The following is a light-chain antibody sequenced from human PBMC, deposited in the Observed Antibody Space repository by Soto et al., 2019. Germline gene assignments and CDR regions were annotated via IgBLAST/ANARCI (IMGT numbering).Light chain of an antibody. J-gene: IGKJ5*01. CDR2: DAS. Sequence: EVVLTQSPATLSLSPGERATLSCRVSQSVSTYLAWYQQKPGQAPRLLIYDASNRATGIPARFSGSGSATDFTLTISSLEPEDFAVYYCQQRSRWITFGQGTRLEIK. CDR3: QQRSRWIT. CDR1: QSVSTY. V-gene: IGKV3-11*01.